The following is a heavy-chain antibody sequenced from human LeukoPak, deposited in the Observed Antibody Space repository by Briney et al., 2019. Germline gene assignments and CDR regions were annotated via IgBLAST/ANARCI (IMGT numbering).Heavy chain of an antibody. Sequence: ASETLSLTCTVSGVSISSHYWSWIRQPPGKGLEWIGYIYYSGNTNYNPSLKSRVTISVDTSKNQFSLTLTSVTAADTSVYYCPSQFGWGQGTLVTVSS. J-gene: IGHJ4*02. V-gene: IGHV4-59*11. D-gene: IGHD3-16*01. CDR3: PSQFG. CDR2: IYYSGNT. CDR1: GVSISSHY.